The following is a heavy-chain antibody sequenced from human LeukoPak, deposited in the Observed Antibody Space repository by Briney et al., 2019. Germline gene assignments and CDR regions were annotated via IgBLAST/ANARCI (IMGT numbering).Heavy chain of an antibody. CDR2: IYYSGST. J-gene: IGHJ6*03. Sequence: KPSETLSLTCTVSGGSISSYYWSWIRQPPGKGLEWIGYIYYSGSTNYKSSLKSRVTISVDTSKNQFSLKLSSVTAADTAVYYCARTTEGGYSYGYFYYYYTDVWGKGTTVTISS. D-gene: IGHD5-18*01. V-gene: IGHV4-59*01. CDR3: ARTTEGGYSYGYFYYYYTDV. CDR1: GGSISSYY.